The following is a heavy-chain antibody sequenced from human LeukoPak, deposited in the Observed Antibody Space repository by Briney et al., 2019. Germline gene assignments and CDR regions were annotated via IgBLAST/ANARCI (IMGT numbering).Heavy chain of an antibody. D-gene: IGHD3-10*01. CDR2: ISGSGGTT. J-gene: IGHJ4*02. V-gene: IGHV3-23*01. CDR1: GFTFSSYA. Sequence: GGSLRLSCAASGFTFSSYAMSWVRQAPGKGLGWVSGISGSGGTTYSADSVKGRFTISRDNSKNTLYLQMNSLRAEDTAVYYCAKGRTKAYGSGSYKDYWGQGTLVTVSS. CDR3: AKGRTKAYGSGSYKDY.